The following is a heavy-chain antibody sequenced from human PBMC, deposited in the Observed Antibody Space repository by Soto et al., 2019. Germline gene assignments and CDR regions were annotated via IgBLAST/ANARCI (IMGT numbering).Heavy chain of an antibody. V-gene: IGHV4-4*02. Sequence: SETLSLTCAVSSGSISSSNWWSWVRQPPGKGLEWIGEIYHSGSTNYNPSLKSRVTISVDKSKNQFSLKLSSVTAADTAVYYSARVPAAIANYYYYYMDVWGKGTTVTVSS. CDR3: ARVPAAIANYYYYYMDV. CDR1: SGSISSSNW. D-gene: IGHD2-2*01. J-gene: IGHJ6*03. CDR2: IYHSGST.